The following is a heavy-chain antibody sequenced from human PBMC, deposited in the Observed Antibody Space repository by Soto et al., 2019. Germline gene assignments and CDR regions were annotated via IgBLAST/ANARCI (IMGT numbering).Heavy chain of an antibody. CDR1: GYTFTSYG. J-gene: IGHJ6*02. Sequence: QVQLVQSGAEVKKPGASVKVSCKASGYTFTSYGISWVRQAPGQGLEWMGWISAYNGNTNYAQKLQGRVTMTPDTSTSTAYMELRSLRSDDTAVYYCARDKPVAGGSYYGMDVWGQGTTVTVSS. CDR2: ISAYNGNT. D-gene: IGHD6-13*01. CDR3: ARDKPVAGGSYYGMDV. V-gene: IGHV1-18*01.